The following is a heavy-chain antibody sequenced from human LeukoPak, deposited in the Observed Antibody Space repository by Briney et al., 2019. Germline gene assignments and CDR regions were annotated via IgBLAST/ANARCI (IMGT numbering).Heavy chain of an antibody. V-gene: IGHV4-31*03. Sequence: SQTLSLTCTVSGGSISSGGYYWSWIRQHPGKGLAWIGYIYYSGSTYYNPSLKSRVTISVDTSKNQFSLKLSSVTAADTAVYYCARVGRYFDWLLPADYWGQGTLVTVSS. CDR3: ARVGRYFDWLLPADY. CDR1: GGSISSGGYY. J-gene: IGHJ4*02. CDR2: IYYSGST. D-gene: IGHD3-9*01.